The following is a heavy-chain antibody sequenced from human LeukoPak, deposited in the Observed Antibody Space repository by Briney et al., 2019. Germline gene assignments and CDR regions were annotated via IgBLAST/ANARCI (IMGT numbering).Heavy chain of an antibody. D-gene: IGHD3-10*01. CDR3: ARVYPLKESTAYGSL. CDR2: ISGSSGNT. Sequence: GGSLRLSCAASGFTFSSYAMTWVRQAPGKVLEWVSTISGSSGNTYCADSVKGRFAISRDNSKNTLYLQMNSLRAEDTAVYYCARVYPLKESTAYGSLWGQGTRSPSP. V-gene: IGHV3-23*01. CDR1: GFTFSSYA. J-gene: IGHJ6*02.